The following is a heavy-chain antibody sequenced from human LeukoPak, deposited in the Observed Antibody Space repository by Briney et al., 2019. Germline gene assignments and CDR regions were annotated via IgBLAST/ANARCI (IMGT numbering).Heavy chain of an antibody. CDR2: INHSGST. V-gene: IGHV4-34*01. CDR1: GGSFSGYY. J-gene: IGHJ4*02. CDR3: AKGSSWYVPDY. D-gene: IGHD6-13*01. Sequence: SEILSLTCAVYGGSFSGYYWSWIRQPPGKGLEWIGEINHSGSTNYNPSLKSRVTISVDKSKNQFSLKLSSVTAADTAVYYCAKGSSWYVPDYWGQGTLVTVSS.